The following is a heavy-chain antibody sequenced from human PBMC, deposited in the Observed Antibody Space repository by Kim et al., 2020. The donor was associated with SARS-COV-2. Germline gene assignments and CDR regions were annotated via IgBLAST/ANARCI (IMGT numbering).Heavy chain of an antibody. CDR3: ARVLTTYDSSGYYNWYWYFDL. V-gene: IGHV4-31*03. J-gene: IGHJ2*01. CDR2: IYYSGST. D-gene: IGHD3-22*01. CDR1: GGSISSGGYY. Sequence: SETLSLTCTVSGGSISSGGYYWSWIRQHPGKGLEWIGYIYYSGSTYYNPSLKSRVTISVDTSKNQFSLKLSSVTAADTAVYYCARVLTTYDSSGYYNWYWYFDLWGRGTLVTVSS.